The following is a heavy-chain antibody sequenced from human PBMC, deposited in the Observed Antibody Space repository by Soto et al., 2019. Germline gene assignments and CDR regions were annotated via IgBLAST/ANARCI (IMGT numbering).Heavy chain of an antibody. CDR3: ARDPIAAAGPFDN. Sequence: PGGSLRLTCAASGFTFSSYAMSWVRQAPGMGLEWVSAISGSGGSIYYADSVKGRFTISRDNSKNTLYLQMKSLRAADTAVSYRARDPIAAAGPFDNRGEGTLVTASS. CDR1: GFTFSSYA. D-gene: IGHD6-13*01. CDR2: ISGSGGSI. J-gene: IGHJ4*02. V-gene: IGHV3-23*01.